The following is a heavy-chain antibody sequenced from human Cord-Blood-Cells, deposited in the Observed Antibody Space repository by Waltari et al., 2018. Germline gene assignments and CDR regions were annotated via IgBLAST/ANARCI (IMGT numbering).Heavy chain of an antibody. J-gene: IGHJ6*03. D-gene: IGHD6-6*01. CDR2: INPNSGGT. CDR1: GYTFTGYY. V-gene: IGHV1-2*02. CDR3: ARVEGAARPYYYYYMDV. Sequence: QVQLVQSGAEVKKPGASVKVSCKASGYTFTGYYMHWVRQAPGQGLEGMGWINPNSGGTNYAQKFQGRVTMTRDTSISTAYMELSRLRSDDTAVYYCARVEGAARPYYYYYMDVWGKGTTVTVSS.